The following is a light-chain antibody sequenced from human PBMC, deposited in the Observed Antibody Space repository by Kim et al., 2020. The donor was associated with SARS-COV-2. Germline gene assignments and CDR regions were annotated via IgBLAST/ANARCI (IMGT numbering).Light chain of an antibody. CDR2: GAS. V-gene: IGKV3D-15*01. CDR3: QQYNNWPPYT. J-gene: IGKJ2*01. Sequence: EIVLTQSPATLSLSPGERATLSCRASQSVRSYLAWYQQKPGQAPRLLIYGASNRATGIPARFSGSGSGTEFTLTISSLQSEDFAVYYCQQYNNWPPYTFGQGTKLEI. CDR1: QSVRSY.